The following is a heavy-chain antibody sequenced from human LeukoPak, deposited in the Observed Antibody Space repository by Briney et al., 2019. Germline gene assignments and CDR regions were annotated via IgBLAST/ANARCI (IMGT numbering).Heavy chain of an antibody. V-gene: IGHV1-18*01. CDR1: GYTFTSCG. J-gene: IGHJ5*02. D-gene: IGHD6-6*01. CDR2: ISAYNGNT. Sequence: ASVKVSCKASGYTFTSCGISWVRQAPGQGLEWMGWISAYNGNTNYAQKLQGRVTMTTDTSTSTAYMELRSLRSDDTAVYYCARTGSSSSQDWFDPWGQGTLVTVSS. CDR3: ARTGSSSSQDWFDP.